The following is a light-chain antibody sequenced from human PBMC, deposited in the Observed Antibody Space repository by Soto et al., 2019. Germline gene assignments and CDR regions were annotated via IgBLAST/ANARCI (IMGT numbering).Light chain of an antibody. CDR1: SSNIGAGYD. CDR3: QSYGTNLSGV. CDR2: ANN. Sequence: QSVLTQPPSVSGAPGQRVTISCTGSSSNIGAGYDVHWYQQFAVTAPKLLIYANNNRPSGVPDRFSASSSGTSASLAITGLLADDEADYYCQSYGTNLSGVFGTGTKLTVL. V-gene: IGLV1-40*01. J-gene: IGLJ1*01.